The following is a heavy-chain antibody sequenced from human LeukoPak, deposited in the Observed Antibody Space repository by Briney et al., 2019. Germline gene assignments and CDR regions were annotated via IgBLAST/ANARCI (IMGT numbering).Heavy chain of an antibody. CDR3: ARRTEYSSSWYLPHDAFDI. Sequence: SETLSLTCAVSGGSISGGGYSWSWIRQPPGKGLEWIGYIYQSGSTYYNPSLKSRVTISVDTSKNQFSLKLSSVTAADTAVYYCARRTEYSSSWYLPHDAFDIWGQGTMVTVSS. J-gene: IGHJ3*02. CDR1: GGSISGGGYS. V-gene: IGHV4-30-2*02. D-gene: IGHD6-13*01. CDR2: IYQSGST.